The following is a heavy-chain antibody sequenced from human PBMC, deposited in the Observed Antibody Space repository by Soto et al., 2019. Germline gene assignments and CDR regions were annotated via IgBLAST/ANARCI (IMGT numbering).Heavy chain of an antibody. CDR3: VRDPYLPTAGRLASLHY. V-gene: IGHV3-33*08. CDR1: GFSFSSNA. Sequence: PGRSLRLSCVASGFSFSSNAMHWVRHAPGTGLEWVAVVWYDAVNKYNADSVKGRFTISRDNSKNTLYVQMNSLKAEDTAVYYCVRDPYLPTAGRLASLHYWGPGTLVTVSS. J-gene: IGHJ4*02. CDR2: VWYDAVNK. D-gene: IGHD1-1*01.